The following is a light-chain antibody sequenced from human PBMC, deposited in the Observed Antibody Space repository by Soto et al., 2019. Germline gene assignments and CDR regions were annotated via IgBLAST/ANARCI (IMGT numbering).Light chain of an antibody. V-gene: IGKV3-20*01. CDR2: GAS. CDR3: QQYGSSPRT. CDR1: QSVSSSY. Sequence: ESVLTQSPGTLSLSPGERATLSCRASQSVSSSYLAWYQQKPGQAPRLLIYGASSRATGIPDRFSGSGSGTDFTLTISRLEPEDFAVYYCQQYGSSPRTFGQWTKVDIK. J-gene: IGKJ1*01.